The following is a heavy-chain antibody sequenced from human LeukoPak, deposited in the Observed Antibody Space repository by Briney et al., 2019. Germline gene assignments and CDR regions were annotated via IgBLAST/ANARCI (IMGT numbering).Heavy chain of an antibody. D-gene: IGHD2/OR15-2a*01. Sequence: SATLSLTCTVSGGSISSTNYYWGWIRQPPGKGLELIGSIYYSWNTYYNPSLKSRVTISVDTSKNQFSLKVNSVTAADTAVYYCARSGRIPGLSPGYFDYWGQGTLVTVSS. CDR1: GGSISSTNYY. J-gene: IGHJ4*02. V-gene: IGHV4-39*01. CDR2: IYYSWNT. CDR3: ARSGRIPGLSPGYFDY.